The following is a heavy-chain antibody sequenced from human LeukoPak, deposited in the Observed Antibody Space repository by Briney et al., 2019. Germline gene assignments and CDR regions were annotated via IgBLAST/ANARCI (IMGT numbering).Heavy chain of an antibody. D-gene: IGHD3-10*01. CDR3: VARSGSSPYYYDY. J-gene: IGHJ4*02. CDR1: GFTFGSYG. V-gene: IGHV3-23*01. CDR2: VDNSGRNT. Sequence: GGSLRLSCEASGFTFGSYGMGWVRQAPGKGLESVSGVDNSGRNTYYGDSVKGRFTISRDNSKSTLYLQMNSLRAEDTALYYCVARSGSSPYYYDYWGQGTLVTVSS.